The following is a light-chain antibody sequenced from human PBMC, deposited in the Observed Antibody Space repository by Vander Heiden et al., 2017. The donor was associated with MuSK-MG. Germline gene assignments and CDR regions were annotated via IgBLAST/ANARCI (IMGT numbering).Light chain of an antibody. CDR2: VAS. CDR1: ESLLHSSGNNY. Sequence: DIVMTQSPLSLPVTPGEPASISCRSSESLLHSSGNNYLDWYVQKPGQSPQLLIYVASNRASGVPDRFSGSGSGTDFTLKISRVEAEDVGVYYCRQALQTPFTFGHGTKVEIK. V-gene: IGKV2-28*01. CDR3: RQALQTPFT. J-gene: IGKJ3*01.